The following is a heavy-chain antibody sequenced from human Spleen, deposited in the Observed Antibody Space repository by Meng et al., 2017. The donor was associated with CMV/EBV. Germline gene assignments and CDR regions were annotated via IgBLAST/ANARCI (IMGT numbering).Heavy chain of an antibody. Sequence: CTVSGGSINNNNYYWNWIRQHPEKGLEWIGYIHHSGSTYYNPSLKSRLAMSVDTSKNQFSLELSPLTAADTAVYYCARMFATLVDYWGQGTLVTVSS. V-gene: IGHV4-31*03. CDR3: ARMFATLVDY. CDR1: GGSINNNNYY. CDR2: IHHSGST. D-gene: IGHD3-10*02. J-gene: IGHJ4*02.